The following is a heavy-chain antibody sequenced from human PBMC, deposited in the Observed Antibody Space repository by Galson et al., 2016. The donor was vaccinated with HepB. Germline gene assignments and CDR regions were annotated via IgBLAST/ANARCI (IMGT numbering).Heavy chain of an antibody. Sequence: TLSLTCTVSAGSISSGGYYWTWIRQLPGEGLQWIGYIDNSGNTHYSPSLKSRVTISRDTSKNQFSLRLSSLTAADTAVYYCARDWDYYGSGSYYGNTFDIWGQGTMVTV. CDR2: IDNSGNT. D-gene: IGHD3-10*01. CDR1: AGSISSGGYY. CDR3: ARDWDYYGSGSYYGNTFDI. J-gene: IGHJ3*02. V-gene: IGHV4-31*03.